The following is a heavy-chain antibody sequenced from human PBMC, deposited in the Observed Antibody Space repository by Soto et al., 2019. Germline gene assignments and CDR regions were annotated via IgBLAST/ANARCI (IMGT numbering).Heavy chain of an antibody. D-gene: IGHD3-16*01. CDR2: IHYSGTT. J-gene: IGHJ3*02. V-gene: IGHV4-30-4*01. CDR3: ARHYGGSAFDI. Sequence: PSETLSLTCSVSGYSSSDYYWSWIRQTPGKGLEWIGYIHYSGTTYYNPSLKSRVTISEDMSRNQFSLSLGSVTAADTAVYFCARHYGGSAFDIWGQGTSVTVSS. CDR1: GYSSSDYY.